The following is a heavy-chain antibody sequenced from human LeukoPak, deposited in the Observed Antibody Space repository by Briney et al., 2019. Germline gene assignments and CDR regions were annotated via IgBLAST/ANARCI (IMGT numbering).Heavy chain of an antibody. V-gene: IGHV2-5*02. J-gene: IGHJ4*02. CDR3: AHRKNYYDSSVFDN. CDR2: IYWDDDR. D-gene: IGHD3-22*01. CDR1: GFSLNTRGVG. Sequence: ESGPTLVNPTQTLTLTCTISGFSLNTRGVGVGWIRQPPGRALEWLALIYWDDDRRYSPSLKSRLTITKDTSKNQVVLTMTNMGPVDTATYFCAHRKNYYDSSVFDNWGQGTLVTVSS.